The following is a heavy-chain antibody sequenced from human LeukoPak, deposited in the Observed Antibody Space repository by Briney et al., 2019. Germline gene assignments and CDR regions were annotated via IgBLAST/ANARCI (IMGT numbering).Heavy chain of an antibody. CDR2: IIPILGIA. Sequence: GASVKVSCKASGGTFSSYAISWVRQAPGQGLEWMGRIIPILGIANYAQKFQGRVTITADKSTSTAYMELSSLRSEDTAVYYCARNHDLEGRDYWGQGTLVTVSS. V-gene: IGHV1-69*04. J-gene: IGHJ4*02. D-gene: IGHD1-1*01. CDR1: GGTFSSYA. CDR3: ARNHDLEGRDY.